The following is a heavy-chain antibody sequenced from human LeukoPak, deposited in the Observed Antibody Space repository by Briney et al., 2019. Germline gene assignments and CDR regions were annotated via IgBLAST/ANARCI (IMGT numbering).Heavy chain of an antibody. V-gene: IGHV3-30-3*01. CDR2: ISYDGSNK. J-gene: IGHJ6*02. CDR1: GFTFSSYA. CDR3: ARDLAVVPAEGGMDV. D-gene: IGHD2-2*01. Sequence: SGGSLRLSCAASGFTFSSYAMHWVRQAPGKGLEWVAVISYDGSNKYYADSVKGRFTISRDNSKNTLYLQMNSLRAEDTAVYYCARDLAVVPAEGGMDVWGQGTTVTVSS.